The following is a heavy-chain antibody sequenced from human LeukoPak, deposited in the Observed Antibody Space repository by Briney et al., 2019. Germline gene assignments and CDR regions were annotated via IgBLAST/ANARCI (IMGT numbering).Heavy chain of an antibody. CDR1: GFTFDDYG. V-gene: IGHV3-30*03. Sequence: PGGSLRLSCVVSGFTFDDYGMHWVRQAPGKGLEWVAFMSYDGSDKYYADSVRGRFTISRDNSKNTLYLQMNSLRAEDTAVYYCATTGHVLGALEWYFDYWGQGTLVTVSS. CDR2: MSYDGSDK. CDR3: ATTGHVLGALEWYFDY. J-gene: IGHJ4*02. D-gene: IGHD3-10*01.